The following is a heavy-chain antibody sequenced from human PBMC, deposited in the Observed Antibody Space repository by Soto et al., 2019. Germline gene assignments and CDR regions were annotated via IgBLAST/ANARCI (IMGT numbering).Heavy chain of an antibody. CDR1: GFTFSSYA. CDR2: ISGSGGST. CDR3: AKFDYGDYGYYYYGMDV. Sequence: PVGSLRLSCAASGFTFSSYAVSWVRQAPGKGLEWVSVISGSGGSTYYADSVKGRFTISRDNSKNTLYLQLNTLRAEDTAVYYCAKFDYGDYGYYYYGMDVWGQGTTVTVSS. V-gene: IGHV3-23*01. J-gene: IGHJ6*02. D-gene: IGHD4-17*01.